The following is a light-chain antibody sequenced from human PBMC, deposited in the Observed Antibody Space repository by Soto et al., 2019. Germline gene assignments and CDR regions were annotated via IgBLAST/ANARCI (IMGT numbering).Light chain of an antibody. CDR1: QSVSSSY. CDR2: GAS. V-gene: IGKV3-20*01. J-gene: IGKJ1*01. Sequence: EIVLTQSPGTLSLSPGERATLSCRASQSVSSSYLAWYQQKPGQAPRLLIYGASSRATGIPDRFSGGGSGTAFTITISRLEPEDFAVYYCERYGSSPPWTFGQGTKVEIK. CDR3: ERYGSSPPWT.